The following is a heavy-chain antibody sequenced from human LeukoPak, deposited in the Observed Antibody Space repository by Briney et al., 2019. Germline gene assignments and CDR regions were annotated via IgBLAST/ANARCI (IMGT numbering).Heavy chain of an antibody. V-gene: IGHV1-8*03. Sequence: ASVKVSCKASGYTFTSYDINWVRQATGQGLEWMGWMNPNSGNTGYAQKFQGGVTITRNTSISTAYMELSSLRSEDTAVYYCARTVLSWSGAFDIWGQGTMVTVSS. CDR2: MNPNSGNT. CDR3: ARTVLSWSGAFDI. D-gene: IGHD3-16*01. J-gene: IGHJ3*02. CDR1: GYTFTSYD.